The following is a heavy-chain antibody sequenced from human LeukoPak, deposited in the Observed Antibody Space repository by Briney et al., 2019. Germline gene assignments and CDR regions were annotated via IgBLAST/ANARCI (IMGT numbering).Heavy chain of an antibody. Sequence: GGSLRLSCAASGFTFTRYSMHWVRQAPGKGLEWVSSINTDSRFVLYVDSVKGRFTISRDDAKNSLYLQMNSLRGEDTALYYCARGDDFWEDRAAFDIWGQGTMVTVSS. CDR2: INTDSRFV. CDR3: ARGDDFWEDRAAFDI. V-gene: IGHV3-21*01. D-gene: IGHD3-3*01. J-gene: IGHJ3*02. CDR1: GFTFTRYS.